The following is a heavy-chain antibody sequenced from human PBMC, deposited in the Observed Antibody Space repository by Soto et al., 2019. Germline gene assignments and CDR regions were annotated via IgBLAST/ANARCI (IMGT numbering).Heavy chain of an antibody. D-gene: IGHD3-9*01. J-gene: IGHJ3*02. CDR2: ISYDGSNK. V-gene: IGHV3-30*18. CDR1: GFTFSSYG. Sequence: PGESLKISCAASGFTFSSYGMHWVRQAPGKGLEWVAVISYDGSNKYYADSVKGRFTISRDNSKNTLYLQMNSLRAEDTAVYYWAKLQIPYYDILTAPDAFDIWGQGTMVTVS. CDR3: AKLQIPYYDILTAPDAFDI.